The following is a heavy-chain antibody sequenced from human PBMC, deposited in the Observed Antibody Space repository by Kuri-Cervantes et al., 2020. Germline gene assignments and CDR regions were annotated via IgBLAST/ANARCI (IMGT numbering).Heavy chain of an antibody. Sequence: SETLSLTCTVSGGSISSSSYSWSWIRQPPGKGLEWIGYIYHSGSNYYNPSLKSRVTISVDRSKNQFSLKLSSVTAADTAVYYCARACPGWTITGGKEDWFDPWGQGTLVTVSS. CDR1: GGSISSSSYS. J-gene: IGHJ5*02. CDR2: IYHSGSN. V-gene: IGHV4-30-2*01. CDR3: ARACPGWTITGGKEDWFDP. D-gene: IGHD3-3*01.